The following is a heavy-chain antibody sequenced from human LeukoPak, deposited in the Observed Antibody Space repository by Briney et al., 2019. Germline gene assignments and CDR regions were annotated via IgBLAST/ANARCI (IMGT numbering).Heavy chain of an antibody. D-gene: IGHD3-10*01. CDR2: IKRDGNEK. J-gene: IGHJ5*01. Sequence: GGSLRLSCAASGFTFSSYWMNWVRQAPRRGLEWVANIKRDGNEKNYVDSVKGRFSISRDNAKNSLYPQMDSLRAEDTAVYYCAKEGAYPIITYDSWGQGALVTVSS. CDR3: AKEGAYPIITYDS. V-gene: IGHV3-7*01. CDR1: GFTFSSYW.